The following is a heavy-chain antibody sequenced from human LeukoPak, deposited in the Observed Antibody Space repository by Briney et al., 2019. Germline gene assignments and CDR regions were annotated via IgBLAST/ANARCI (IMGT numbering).Heavy chain of an antibody. Sequence: GGSLRLSCAASGFTFSSYAMSWVRQAPGKGLEWVSAISGSGGSTYYADSVKGRFTISRDNSKNTLYLQMSSLRAEDTAVYYCASGVLRYFDWLSWGQGTLVTVSS. J-gene: IGHJ5*02. CDR3: ASGVLRYFDWLS. CDR1: GFTFSSYA. CDR2: ISGSGGST. D-gene: IGHD3-9*01. V-gene: IGHV3-23*01.